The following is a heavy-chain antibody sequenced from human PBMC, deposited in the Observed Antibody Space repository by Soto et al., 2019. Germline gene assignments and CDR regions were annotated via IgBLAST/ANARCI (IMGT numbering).Heavy chain of an antibody. CDR1: GGTVSSGSYY. Sequence: SETLSLTCTVSGGTVSSGSYYWSWIRQPPGKGLEWIGYIYYSGSTNYNPSLKSRVTISVDTSKNQFSLKLSSVTAADTAVYYCAGSSIAARQYYFDYWGQGTLVTVSS. CDR3: AGSSIAARQYYFDY. D-gene: IGHD6-6*01. CDR2: IYYSGST. V-gene: IGHV4-61*01. J-gene: IGHJ4*02.